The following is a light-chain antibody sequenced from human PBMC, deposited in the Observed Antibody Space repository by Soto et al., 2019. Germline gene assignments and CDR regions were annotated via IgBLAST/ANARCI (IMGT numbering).Light chain of an antibody. Sequence: EVVMTQSPATLSVSPGERATLSCRASQSVAGNLVWYQQKPGQAPRLLIYGASTRATGIPARSSGSGSGTEFTLTISSLQSEDFAVYYCQQYNNWPPITFGQGTRLEIK. V-gene: IGKV3-15*01. J-gene: IGKJ5*01. CDR2: GAS. CDR1: QSVAGN. CDR3: QQYNNWPPIT.